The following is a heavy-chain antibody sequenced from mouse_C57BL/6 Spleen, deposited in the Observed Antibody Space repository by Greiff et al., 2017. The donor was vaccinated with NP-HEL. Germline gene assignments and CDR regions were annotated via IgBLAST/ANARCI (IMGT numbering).Heavy chain of an antibody. CDR2: INPSNGGT. D-gene: IGHD1-1*01. V-gene: IGHV1-53*01. J-gene: IGHJ4*01. CDR1: GYTFTSYW. CDR3: AREGYYGTGAMDY. Sequence: QVHVKQSGTELVKPGASVKLSCKASGYTFTSYWMHWVKQRPGQGLEWIGNINPSNGGTNYNEKFKSKATLTVDKSSSTAYMQLSSLTSEDSAVYYCAREGYYGTGAMDYWGQGTSVTVSS.